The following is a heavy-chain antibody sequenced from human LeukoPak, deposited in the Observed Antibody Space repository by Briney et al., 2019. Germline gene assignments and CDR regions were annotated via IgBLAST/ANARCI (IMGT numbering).Heavy chain of an antibody. CDR2: ISYDGSNK. D-gene: IGHD3-22*01. CDR1: VFTFSSYG. Sequence: GGSLRLSCAASVFTFSSYGMHWVRQAPGKGLEWVAVISYDGSNKYYADSVKGRFTISRDNSKNTLYLQMNSLRAEDTAVYYCAKDSVDSSGYRFDYWGQGTLVTVSS. J-gene: IGHJ4*02. V-gene: IGHV3-30*18. CDR3: AKDSVDSSGYRFDY.